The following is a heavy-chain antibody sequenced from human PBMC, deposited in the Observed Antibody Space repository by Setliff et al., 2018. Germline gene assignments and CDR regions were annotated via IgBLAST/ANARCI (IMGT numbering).Heavy chain of an antibody. CDR3: ARALLWFGEGMDV. Sequence: PSETLSLTCTVSGGPISHHYWSWIRQPPGKGLEWVGYMYNSGNTNYNPSLRRRVAISVDKSKNQFSLKLSSVTAADTAVYYCARALLWFGEGMDVWGKGTTVTVSS. J-gene: IGHJ6*03. CDR1: GGPISHHY. D-gene: IGHD3-10*01. CDR2: MYNSGNT. V-gene: IGHV4-59*11.